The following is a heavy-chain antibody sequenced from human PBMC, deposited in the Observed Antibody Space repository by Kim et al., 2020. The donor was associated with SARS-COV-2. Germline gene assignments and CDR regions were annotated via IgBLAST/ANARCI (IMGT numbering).Heavy chain of an antibody. CDR3: ARDAAPEGSERYYDAFDI. Sequence: GGSLRLSCAASEFRFSTSWMYWVRQAPGKGLEWVANIKPDGSEVNYVDSVKGRFSVSRDNAKNSLYVEMNSLRAEDTAVYYCARDAAPEGSERYYDAFDIWGQGTMVTVSS. V-gene: IGHV3-7*01. CDR1: EFRFSTSW. J-gene: IGHJ3*02. D-gene: IGHD3-10*01. CDR2: IKPDGSEV.